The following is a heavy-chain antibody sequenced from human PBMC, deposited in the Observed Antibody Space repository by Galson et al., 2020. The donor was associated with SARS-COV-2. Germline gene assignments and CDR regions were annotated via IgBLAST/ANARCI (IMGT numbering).Heavy chain of an antibody. CDR3: ARALGAAPFYSWYFDL. V-gene: IGHV3-21*01. CDR2: ISISGSYK. J-gene: IGHJ2*01. CDR1: GFTFSDYT. D-gene: IGHD6-6*01. Sequence: KIGESLKISCAASGFTFSDYTINWVRQAPGKGLEWVSAISISGSYKFYADSVRDRFTISRDNAKNSSYLQVNSLRAEDTAVCYCARALGAAPFYSWYFDLWGRGTLVAVSS.